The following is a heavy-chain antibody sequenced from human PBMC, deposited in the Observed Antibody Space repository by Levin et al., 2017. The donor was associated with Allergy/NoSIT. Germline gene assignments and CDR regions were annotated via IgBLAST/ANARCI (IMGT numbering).Heavy chain of an antibody. CDR3: ARHGLPIAGKRPGWFDP. CDR2: IYYSGST. J-gene: IGHJ5*02. D-gene: IGHD6-13*01. CDR1: GGSISSSSYY. V-gene: IGHV4-39*01. Sequence: PSETLSLTCTVSGGSISSSSYYWGWIRQPPGKGLEWIGSIYYSGSTYYNPSLKSRVTISVDTSKNQFSLKLSSVTAADTAVYYCARHGLPIAGKRPGWFDPWGQGTLVTVSS.